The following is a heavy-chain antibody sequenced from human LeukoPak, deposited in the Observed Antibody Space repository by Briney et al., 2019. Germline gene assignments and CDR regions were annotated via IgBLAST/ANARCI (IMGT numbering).Heavy chain of an antibody. CDR1: GITLSNYG. D-gene: IGHD3-10*01. CDR2: LSGSGGGT. V-gene: IGHV3-23*01. J-gene: IGHJ4*02. CDR3: AKRGVVIRVFLVGFHKEAYYFDS. Sequence: GGSLRLSCAVSGITLSNYGMSWVRQVPGKGLEWAAGLSGSGGGTNYADSVQGRFTISRDNPKNTLYLQMNSLRAEDTAVYFCAKRGVVIRVFLVGFHKEAYYFDSWGQGALVTVSS.